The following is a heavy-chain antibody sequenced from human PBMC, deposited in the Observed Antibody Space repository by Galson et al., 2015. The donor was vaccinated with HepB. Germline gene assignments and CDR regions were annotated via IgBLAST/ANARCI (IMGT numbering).Heavy chain of an antibody. J-gene: IGHJ2*01. CDR2: IYYSGST. CDR3: ARMTTYYYDSSGYNYWYFDL. Sequence: SETLSLTCTVSGGSISSYYWSWIRQPPGKGLEWIGYIYYSGSTNYNPSLKSRVTISVDTSKNQFSLKLSSVTAADTAVYYCARMTTYYYDSSGYNYWYFDLWGRGTLVTVSS. V-gene: IGHV4-59*01. D-gene: IGHD3-22*01. CDR1: GGSISSYY.